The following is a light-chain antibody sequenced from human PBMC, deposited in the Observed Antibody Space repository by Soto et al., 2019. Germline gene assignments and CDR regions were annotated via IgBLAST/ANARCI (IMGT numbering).Light chain of an antibody. V-gene: IGKV3-15*01. CDR3: QQYNDWPIT. CDR2: DAF. Sequence: EVVMTQSPGTLSVSQGERAALSSRASQSVSGKLAWYQQKPGQAPRLLIYDAFTRATGIPARFSGSGSGTEFTLTITSLQSEDFALYYCQQYNDWPITFGQGTRLEI. CDR1: QSVSGK. J-gene: IGKJ5*01.